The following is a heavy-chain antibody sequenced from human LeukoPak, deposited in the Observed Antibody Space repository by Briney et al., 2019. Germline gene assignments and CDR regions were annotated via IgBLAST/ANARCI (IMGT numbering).Heavy chain of an antibody. V-gene: IGHV4-31*03. J-gene: IGHJ5*02. CDR3: ARAGYSYHRFDP. D-gene: IGHD5-18*01. CDR1: GGSISSGGYY. CDR2: IYYSGST. Sequence: PSQTLSLTCTVSGGSISSGGYYWSWIRQHPGKGLEWIGYIYYSGSTYYNPSLKSRVTISVDTSKNQFSLKLSSVTAADTAVYYCARAGYSYHRFDPWGQGTLVTVSS.